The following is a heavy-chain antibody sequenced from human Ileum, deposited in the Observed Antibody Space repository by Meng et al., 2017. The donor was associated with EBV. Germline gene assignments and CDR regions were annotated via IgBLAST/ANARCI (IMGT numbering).Heavy chain of an antibody. CDR2: MSDSGIT. Sequence: QVQLESSCLRLATPPGPPSLTCAVPGGFVSVINWWSWVRQSPEKGLEWVGEMSDSGITHYNPSLKSRVTISADKSNNQFSLKLTSVTSADTAVHFCAKNGEKYFEYWGQGTLVTVSS. J-gene: IGHJ4*02. CDR1: GGFVSVINW. CDR3: AKNGEKYFEY. V-gene: IGHV4-4*01.